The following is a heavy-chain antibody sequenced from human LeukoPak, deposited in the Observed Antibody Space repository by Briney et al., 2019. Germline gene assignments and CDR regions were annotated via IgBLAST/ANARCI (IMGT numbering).Heavy chain of an antibody. J-gene: IGHJ6*02. CDR3: ARDRRPRPGSGTPYYHNGMDV. CDR2: ISPYNANT. D-gene: IGHD3-10*01. V-gene: IGHV1-18*01. Sequence: ASVKVSCKASGYMFPSFGISWVRQAPGQGLEWMGWISPYNANTKYAQKFQGRVTMTTDTSTRTVYMDLRSLRFDDTAIYYCARDRRPRPGSGTPYYHNGMDVWGQGTRVTVAS. CDR1: GYMFPSFG.